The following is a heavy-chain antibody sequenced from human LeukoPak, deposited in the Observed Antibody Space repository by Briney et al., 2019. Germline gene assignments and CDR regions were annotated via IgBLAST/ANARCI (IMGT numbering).Heavy chain of an antibody. D-gene: IGHD3-10*01. CDR1: GYTFSSFG. J-gene: IGHJ5*02. CDR3: ARDRAGPLTALIRGHLKEIP. CDR2: ISVYNDNT. Sequence: ASVKVSCKASGYTFSSFGISWERQAPGQGLEWMGWISVYNDNTHFAQKFQGRVTMTADTSTSTAYMELRNLRADDTAMYYCARDRAGPLTALIRGHLKEIPWGQGTLVTVSS. V-gene: IGHV1-18*01.